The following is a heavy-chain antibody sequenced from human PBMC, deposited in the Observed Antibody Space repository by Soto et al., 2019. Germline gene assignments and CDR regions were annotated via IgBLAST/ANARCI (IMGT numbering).Heavy chain of an antibody. CDR2: IYHGGNT. V-gene: IGHV4-39*01. CDR3: ARQEYCSGSCDYFDY. CDR1: GGSISSSNSY. D-gene: IGHD2-15*01. J-gene: IGHJ4*02. Sequence: QLQLQESGPGLVKPSETLSLTCTVSGGSISSSNSYWGWIRQPPGKGLEWIGSIYHGGNTYYNPSLESRVTISVDTSRNQFSLRLSSVTAADTAAYYCARQEYCSGSCDYFDYWGQGTLVTVSS.